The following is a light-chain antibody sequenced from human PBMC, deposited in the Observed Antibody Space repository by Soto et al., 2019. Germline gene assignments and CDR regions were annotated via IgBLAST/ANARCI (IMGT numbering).Light chain of an antibody. CDR3: GAWDSSLNVYV. J-gene: IGLJ1*01. CDR2: DNN. CDR1: ASNIGNDY. V-gene: IGLV1-51*01. Sequence: QSVLTQPPSVSAAPGHKVTISCPGTASNIGNDYVSWYQQLPGEAPQLLIYDNNRRPSGIPDRFSGSRSDTSATLGITGLQTGDEADYYCGAWDSSLNVYVFGTGTKVTVL.